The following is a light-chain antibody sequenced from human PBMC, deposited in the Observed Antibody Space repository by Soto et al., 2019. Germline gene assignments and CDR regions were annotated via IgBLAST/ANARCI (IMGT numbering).Light chain of an antibody. CDR2: DVY. J-gene: IGLJ1*01. V-gene: IGLV2-11*01. CDR1: SSNVGGYNY. CDR3: CSYAGSNTFDV. Sequence: QSALTQPRSVSGSPGQSVTISCTGTSSNVGGYNYVSWYQHHPGKAPKLVIYDVYNRPSGVPDRFSGSKSDNTASLTISGLQAEDGADYYCCSYAGSNTFDVFGTGTKVTVL.